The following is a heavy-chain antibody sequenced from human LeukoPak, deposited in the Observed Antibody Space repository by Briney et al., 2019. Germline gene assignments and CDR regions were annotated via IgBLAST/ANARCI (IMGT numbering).Heavy chain of an antibody. D-gene: IGHD4-17*01. J-gene: IGHJ6*03. V-gene: IGHV3-21*01. CDR1: GLTFSSYS. CDR2: ISSSSSYI. CDR3: ARYRRGYYYMDV. Sequence: GGSLRLSCAASGLTFSSYSMNWVRQAPGKGLEWVSSISSSSSYIYYADLVKGRFTISRDNAKNSLYLQMNSLRAEDTAVYYCARYRRGYYYMDVWGKGTTVTVSS.